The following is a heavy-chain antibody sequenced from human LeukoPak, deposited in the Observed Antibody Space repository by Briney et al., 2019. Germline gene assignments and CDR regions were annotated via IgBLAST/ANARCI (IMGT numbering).Heavy chain of an antibody. CDR1: GYTFTSYD. J-gene: IGHJ4*02. V-gene: IGHV1-8*01. D-gene: IGHD3-22*01. CDR3: ARAPRGDYYDSSGHYEDY. CDR2: MNPNSGNT. Sequence: ASVKVSCKASGYTFTSYDINWVRQATGQGLEWMGWMNPNSGNTGYAQKLRGRVTMTTDTSTSTAYMELRSLRSDDTAVYYCARAPRGDYYDSSGHYEDYWGQGTLVTVSS.